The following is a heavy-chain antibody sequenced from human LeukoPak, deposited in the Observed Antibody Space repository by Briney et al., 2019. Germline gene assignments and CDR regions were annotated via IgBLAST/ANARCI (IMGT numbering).Heavy chain of an antibody. D-gene: IGHD1-26*01. Sequence: SETLSLTCTVSGGSISSSSYYWGWIRQPPGKGLEWIGTINHSGSIYYNPSLKSRVTISVDTSKNRFSLKLRSVAAADTTVYYCARRRSGENWYDPWGQGTLVTVSS. CDR3: ARRRSGENWYDP. V-gene: IGHV4-39*01. J-gene: IGHJ5*02. CDR2: INHSGSI. CDR1: GGSISSSSYY.